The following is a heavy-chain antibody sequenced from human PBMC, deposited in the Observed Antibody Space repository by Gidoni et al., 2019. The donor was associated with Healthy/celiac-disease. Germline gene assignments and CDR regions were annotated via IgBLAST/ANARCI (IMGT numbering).Heavy chain of an antibody. CDR2: INHSGST. J-gene: IGHJ5*02. CDR1: GGSFSGYY. D-gene: IGHD1-1*01. Sequence: QVQLQQWGAGLLKPSETLSLTCAVYGGSFSGYYWSWIRQPPGKGLEWIGEINHSGSTNYNPSLKSRVTISVDTSKNQFSLKLSSVTAADTAVYYCARKPLSWGTTGTTGLAGWFDPWGQGTLVTVSS. V-gene: IGHV4-34*01. CDR3: ARKPLSWGTTGTTGLAGWFDP.